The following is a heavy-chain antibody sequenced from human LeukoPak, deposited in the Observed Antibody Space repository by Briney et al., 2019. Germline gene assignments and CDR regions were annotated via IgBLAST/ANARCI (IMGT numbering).Heavy chain of an antibody. D-gene: IGHD2-8*01. CDR3: ARSLRTRQFDAFDI. J-gene: IGHJ3*02. CDR1: GCTFTSYG. V-gene: IGHV1-18*01. CDR2: ISAYNGNT. Sequence: GASVKVSCKASGCTFTSYGISWVRQAPGQGLEWMGWISAYNGNTNYAQKLQGRVTMTTDTSTSTAYMELRSLRSDDTAVYYCARSLRTRQFDAFDIWGQGTMVTVSS.